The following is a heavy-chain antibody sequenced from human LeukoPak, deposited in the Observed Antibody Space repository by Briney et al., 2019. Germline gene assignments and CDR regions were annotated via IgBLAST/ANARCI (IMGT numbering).Heavy chain of an antibody. J-gene: IGHJ4*02. CDR3: ARDPRHGDYGDY. Sequence: TGGSLRLSCAASGFTFSSYEMNWVRQAPGKGLEWVSYISSSGSTIYYADSVKGRFTISRDNAKNSLYLQMNNLRAEDTAVYYCARDPRHGDYGDYWGQGTLVTVSS. CDR2: ISSSGSTI. CDR1: GFTFSSYE. V-gene: IGHV3-48*03. D-gene: IGHD4-17*01.